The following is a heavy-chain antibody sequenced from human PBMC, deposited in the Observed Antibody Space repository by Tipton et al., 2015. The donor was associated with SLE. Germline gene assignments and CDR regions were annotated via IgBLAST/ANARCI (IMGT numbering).Heavy chain of an antibody. V-gene: IGHV1-8*02. CDR3: ARGRIDCSGGSCYSRWAFDI. CDR2: MNPNSGNT. J-gene: IGHJ3*02. CDR1: GYTFTSYY. Sequence: QLVQSGAEVKKPGASVKVSCKASGYTFTSYYMHWVRQAPGQGLEWMGWMNPNSGNTGYAQKFQGRVTMTRNTSVSTAYMELSSLRSEDTAVYYCARGRIDCSGGSCYSRWAFDIWGQGTMVTVSS. D-gene: IGHD2-15*01.